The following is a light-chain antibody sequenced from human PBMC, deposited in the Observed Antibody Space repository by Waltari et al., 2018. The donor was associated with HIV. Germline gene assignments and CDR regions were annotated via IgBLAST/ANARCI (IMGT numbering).Light chain of an antibody. CDR1: SSYVGGYNY. J-gene: IGLJ1*01. CDR2: EVS. V-gene: IGLV2-14*01. CDR3: SSYTSSSTLALYV. Sequence: QSALTQPASVSGSPGQSITISCTGTSSYVGGYNYVSWYPQHPGKAPKLMIYEVSNRPSGVSNRFSGSKSGNTASLTISGLQAEDEADYYCSSYTSSSTLALYVFGTGTKVTVL.